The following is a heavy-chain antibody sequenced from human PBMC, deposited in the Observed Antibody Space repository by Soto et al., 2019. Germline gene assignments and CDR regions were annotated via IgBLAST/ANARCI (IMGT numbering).Heavy chain of an antibody. J-gene: IGHJ4*02. V-gene: IGHV1-24*01. CDR1: GYTLTELS. CDR3: ATAALITMVRGVFDY. D-gene: IGHD3-10*01. Sequence: ASVKVSCKVSGYTLTELSMHWVRQAPGKGLEWMGGFDPEDGETIYAQKFQGRVTMTEDTSTDTAYMEPSSLRSEDTAVYYCATAALITMVRGVFDYWGQGTLVTVSS. CDR2: FDPEDGET.